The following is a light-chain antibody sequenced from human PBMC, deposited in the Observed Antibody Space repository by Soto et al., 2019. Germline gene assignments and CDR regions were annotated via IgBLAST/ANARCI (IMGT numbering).Light chain of an antibody. V-gene: IGLV1-40*01. CDR3: QSSDSSLSGSVV. Sequence: QPVLTQPPSVSGAPGQRVTISCAGSSYNIGAGYDVNWYQQLPGTAPKLLIYDDSNRPSGVPDRFSGSKSATSASLAITGLQAEDEANYYCQSSDSSLSGSVVFGGGTQLTVL. J-gene: IGLJ2*01. CDR1: SYNIGAGYD. CDR2: DDS.